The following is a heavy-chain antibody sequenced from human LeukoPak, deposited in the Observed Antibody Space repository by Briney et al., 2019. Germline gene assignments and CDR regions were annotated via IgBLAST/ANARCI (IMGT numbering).Heavy chain of an antibody. CDR1: VFTLRRYA. V-gene: IGHV3-64D*06. D-gene: IGHD4-23*01. CDR2: INNHGDST. J-gene: IGHJ3*02. CDR3: VKVDSTTTVVNAFHI. Sequence: GGSQTVSCSASVFTLRRYALHWVRQAPGKGLEYVSAINNHGDSTHYTDALKGRFTNSRDNSKNTLYLQMRSLRAEDTAVYFCVKVDSTTTVVNAFHIWGQGTMVTGPS.